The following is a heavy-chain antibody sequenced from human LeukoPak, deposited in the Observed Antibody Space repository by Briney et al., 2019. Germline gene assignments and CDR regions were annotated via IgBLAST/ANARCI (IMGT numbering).Heavy chain of an antibody. CDR3: ATVLYDSSGSSSGY. Sequence: ASVKVSCKVSGYTLTELSMHWVRQAPGKGLEWMGGFDPEDGETIYAQKFQGRVTMTEDTSTDTAYMELSSLRSEDTAVYYCATVLYDSSGSSSGYWGQGTLVTVSS. V-gene: IGHV1-24*01. CDR1: GYTLTELS. CDR2: FDPEDGET. J-gene: IGHJ4*02. D-gene: IGHD3-22*01.